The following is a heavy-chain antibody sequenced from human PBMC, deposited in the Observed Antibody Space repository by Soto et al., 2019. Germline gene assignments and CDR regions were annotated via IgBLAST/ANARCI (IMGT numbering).Heavy chain of an antibody. D-gene: IGHD1-1*01. V-gene: IGHV3-48*03. J-gene: IGHJ4*02. CDR3: AREGLLEAYDY. Sequence: EVQLVESGGGLVRPGGSLRLSCAASGFTFSTYEINWVRQAPGKGLEWVSYISREGNTKFYADSVKGRFTLSRDNAKDSLYPEMNSLKADDTAVYYCAREGLLEAYDYWGPGTLVTVSS. CDR2: ISREGNTK. CDR1: GFTFSTYE.